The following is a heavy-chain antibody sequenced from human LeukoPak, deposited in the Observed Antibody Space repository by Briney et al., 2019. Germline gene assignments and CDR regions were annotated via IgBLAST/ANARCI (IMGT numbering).Heavy chain of an antibody. CDR3: ARDYSGSYYFFDY. Sequence: PSETLSLTCTVSGGSTSSGSYYWSWIRQPAGKGLEWIGRIYTSGSTNYNPSLKSRATISVDTSKNQFSLKLSSVTAADTAVYYCARDYSGSYYFFDYWGQGTLVTVSS. D-gene: IGHD1-26*01. V-gene: IGHV4-61*02. CDR2: IYTSGST. CDR1: GGSTSSGSYY. J-gene: IGHJ4*02.